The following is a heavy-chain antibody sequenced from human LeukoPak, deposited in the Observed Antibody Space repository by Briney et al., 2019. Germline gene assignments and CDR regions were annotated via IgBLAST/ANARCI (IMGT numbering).Heavy chain of an antibody. CDR3: AREAYGSGSYHFDY. V-gene: IGHV7-4-1*02. J-gene: IGHJ4*02. D-gene: IGHD3-10*01. CDR2: INTNTGNP. Sequence: GASVKVSCNASGYTFTSYAMNWVRQAPGQGLEWMGWINTNTGNPMYAQGFTGRFVFSLDTSVSTAYLQISSLEAEDTAIYYCAREAYGSGSYHFDYWGQGTLVTASS. CDR1: GYTFTSYA.